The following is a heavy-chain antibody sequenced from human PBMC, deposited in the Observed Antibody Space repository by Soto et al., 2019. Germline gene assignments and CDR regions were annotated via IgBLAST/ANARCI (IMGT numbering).Heavy chain of an antibody. J-gene: IGHJ4*02. Sequence: LKISCKGSGYSFTNSWIAWVRQMPGKGLECMGIIYPGDSDTTYSPSFRGQVTISADKSITTAYLQWSTLKASDTAMDYCATYSSRRSYLDFPGQGPLVTGSA. CDR3: ATYSSRRSYLDF. D-gene: IGHD6-19*01. CDR1: GYSFTNSW. V-gene: IGHV5-51*01. CDR2: IYPGDSDT.